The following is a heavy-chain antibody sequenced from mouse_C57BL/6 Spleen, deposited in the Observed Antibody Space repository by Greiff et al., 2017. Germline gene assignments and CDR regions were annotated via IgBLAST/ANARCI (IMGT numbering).Heavy chain of an antibody. V-gene: IGHV2-2*01. CDR3: ARNSGSIDY. D-gene: IGHD3-1*01. Sequence: QVQLKESGPGLVQPSQSLSITCTVSGFSLTSYGVHWVRQSPGKGLEWLGVIRSGGSTDYNAAFISRLSISKDNSKSQVFFKMNSLQADDTAIYYCARNSGSIDYWGQGAAATVSS. J-gene: IGHJ4*01. CDR2: IRSGGST. CDR1: GFSLTSYG.